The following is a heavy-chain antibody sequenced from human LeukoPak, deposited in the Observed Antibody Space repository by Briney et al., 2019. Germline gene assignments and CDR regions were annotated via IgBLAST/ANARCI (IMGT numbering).Heavy chain of an antibody. CDR3: ARAGSFWHYVY. J-gene: IGHJ4*02. D-gene: IGHD1-7*01. Sequence: GGSLRLSCAASGFTFSGFWMSWVRQTPGKGLEWVANIKQDGSEKYYVDSVKGRFTISKDNAKNSLSLQMNSLRVEDTAVYYCARAGSFWHYVYWGQGTLVTVSS. CDR2: IKQDGSEK. V-gene: IGHV3-7*01. CDR1: GFTFSGFW.